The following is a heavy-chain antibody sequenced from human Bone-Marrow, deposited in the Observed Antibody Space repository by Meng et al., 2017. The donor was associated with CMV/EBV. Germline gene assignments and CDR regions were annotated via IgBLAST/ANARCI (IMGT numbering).Heavy chain of an antibody. CDR3: AKDRSSSSFFDY. J-gene: IGHJ4*02. CDR2: ISYDGSNK. CDR1: GFTFSSYA. V-gene: IGHV3-30-3*01. D-gene: IGHD6-6*01. Sequence: GGSLRLSCAASGFTFSSYAMHWVRQAPGKGLEWVAVISYDGSNKYYADSVKGRFTISRDSSKNTLYLQMNSLRDDDTAVYYCAKDRSSSSFFDYWGQGALVTVSS.